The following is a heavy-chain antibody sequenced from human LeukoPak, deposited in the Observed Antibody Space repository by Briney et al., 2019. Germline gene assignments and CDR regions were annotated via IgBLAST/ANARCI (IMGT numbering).Heavy chain of an antibody. CDR3: AKVLTAAGLDF. CDR2: IHDDGRT. Sequence: PSETLSLTCSVSGCSMSDGITWGWLRQPPGERLECLANIHDDGRTAPNPSLRSRLTISQDRSKNQFSLKVSSVTAADTAFYYCAKVLTAAGLDFWGQGILVTVSS. CDR1: GCSMSDGIT. D-gene: IGHD6-25*01. J-gene: IGHJ4*02. V-gene: IGHV4-38-2*02.